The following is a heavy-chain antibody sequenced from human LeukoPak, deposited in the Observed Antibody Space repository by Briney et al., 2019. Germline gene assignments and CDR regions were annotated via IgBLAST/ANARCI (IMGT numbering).Heavy chain of an antibody. Sequence: ASVKVSCKVSGYTLTELSMHWVRQAPGKGLEWMGGFDPEDGETIYALKFQGRVTMTEDTSTDTAYMELSSLRSEDTAVYYCAVVVGATTAFDYWGQGTLVTVSS. V-gene: IGHV1-24*01. CDR1: GYTLTELS. CDR2: FDPEDGET. D-gene: IGHD1-26*01. CDR3: AVVVGATTAFDY. J-gene: IGHJ4*02.